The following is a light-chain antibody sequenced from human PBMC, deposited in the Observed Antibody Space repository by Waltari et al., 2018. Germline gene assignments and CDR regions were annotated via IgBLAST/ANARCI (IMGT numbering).Light chain of an antibody. CDR2: GAS. J-gene: IGKJ1*01. Sequence: ATLSCRASQSVVRYLAWYQQKPGQAPRLLIYGASTRATGIPDRFSGSGSGTDFSLIISRLEPEDFAVYFCQKYEALPATFGQGTKVEIK. V-gene: IGKV3-20*01. CDR1: QSVVRY. CDR3: QKYEALPAT.